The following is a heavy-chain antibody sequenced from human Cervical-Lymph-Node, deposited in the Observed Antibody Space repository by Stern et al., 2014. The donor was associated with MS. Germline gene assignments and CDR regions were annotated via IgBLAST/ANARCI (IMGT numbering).Heavy chain of an antibody. Sequence: EVQLVESGGGLVKPGESLRLSCDASGFTFSHYSINWVLQAPGKGLELISFISNNSTHTYYAAYVEGRFTISRDSAKDSVSLHMVSLRAEDTAVYYCARARVGDYARSPHLESWGQGTLVTVSS. CDR1: GFTFSHYS. J-gene: IGHJ4*02. D-gene: IGHD4-17*01. CDR3: ARARVGDYARSPHLES. CDR2: ISNNSTHT. V-gene: IGHV3-21*01.